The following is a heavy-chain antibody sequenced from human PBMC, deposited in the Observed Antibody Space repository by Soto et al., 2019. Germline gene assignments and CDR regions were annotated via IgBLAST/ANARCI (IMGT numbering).Heavy chain of an antibody. CDR2: ISSTTNYI. Sequence: EVQLVESGGGLVRPGGSLRLSCAASGFTFSRYSMNWVRQAPGKGLEWVSSISSTTNYIYYADSMKGRFTVSRDNAKNSVYLDMNSLSAEDTAVYYWARESADLTSILDYWGQVTLVTLS. J-gene: IGHJ4*02. CDR1: GFTFSRYS. D-gene: IGHD7-27*01. V-gene: IGHV3-21*01. CDR3: ARESADLTSILDY.